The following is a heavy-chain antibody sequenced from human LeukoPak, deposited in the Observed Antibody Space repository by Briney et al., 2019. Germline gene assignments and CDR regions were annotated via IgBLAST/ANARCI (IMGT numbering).Heavy chain of an antibody. CDR3: ARQYPKGSSFEPFDY. V-gene: IGHV4-59*08. D-gene: IGHD6-6*01. CDR2: VYYSGGT. Sequence: SETLSLTCTVSVASISSDYWSWVRQPPGKGLECIGYVYYSGGTNYNPSLKSRVTMSLDTSKNQFSLKLTSVTAADTAVYYCARQYPKGSSFEPFDYWGQGTLVTVSS. CDR1: VASISSDY. J-gene: IGHJ4*02.